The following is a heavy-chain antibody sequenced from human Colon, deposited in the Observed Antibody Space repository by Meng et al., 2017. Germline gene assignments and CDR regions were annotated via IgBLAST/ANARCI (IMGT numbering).Heavy chain of an antibody. CDR3: ARDVPSLVATTTFYYYYGMDV. CDR2: ISSTGSTI. D-gene: IGHD5-12*01. CDR1: GFNFGVYE. Sequence: GESLKISCVASGFNFGVYEMNWVRQAPGKGLEWISYISSTGSTIFYADSVKGRFTISRDNSRNSVYLEMNSLRVEDTAVYYCARDVPSLVATTTFYYYYGMDVWGQGTVVTVSS. J-gene: IGHJ6*02. V-gene: IGHV3-48*03.